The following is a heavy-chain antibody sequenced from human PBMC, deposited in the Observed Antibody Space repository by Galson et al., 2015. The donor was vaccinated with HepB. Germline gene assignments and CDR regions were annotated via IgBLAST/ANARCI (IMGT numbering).Heavy chain of an antibody. V-gene: IGHV3-48*04. CDR2: ISSSSSTI. J-gene: IGHJ2*01. Sequence: SLRLSCAASGFTFSSYSMNWVRQAPGKGLEWVSYISSSSSTIYYADSVKGRFTISRDNAKNSLYLQMISLRAEDTAVYYCARDQSTVDYTEIYWYFDLWGRGTLVTVSS. D-gene: IGHD4-23*01. CDR3: ARDQSTVDYTEIYWYFDL. CDR1: GFTFSSYS.